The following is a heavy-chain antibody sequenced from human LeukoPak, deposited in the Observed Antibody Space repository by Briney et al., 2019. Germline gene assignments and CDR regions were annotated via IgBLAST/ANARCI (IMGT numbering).Heavy chain of an antibody. CDR1: GGSISSRSYY. Sequence: VKPSETLSLTCTVSGGSISSRSYYWGWIRQPPGEGLEWIASIYCSGSTFYNPSLKSRVTISVDTSKSQFSLKLTSVTAADTAVYYCARRQSSSWSHFDYWGQGTLVTVSS. V-gene: IGHV4-39*01. CDR2: IYCSGST. D-gene: IGHD6-13*01. CDR3: ARRQSSSWSHFDY. J-gene: IGHJ4*02.